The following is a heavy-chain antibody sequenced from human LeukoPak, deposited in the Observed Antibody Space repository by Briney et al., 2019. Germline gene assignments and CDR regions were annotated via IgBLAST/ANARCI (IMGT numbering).Heavy chain of an antibody. V-gene: IGHV4-4*02. CDR1: GGSISSSNW. Sequence: SETLSLTCTVSGGSISSSNWWSWVRQSPGKGLEWIGEIYHSGSTNYNPSLKSRVTISLDKSKNQFSLRLSSVTAADTAVYYCARDSSGTYYYYGMDVWGQGTTVTVSS. CDR2: IYHSGST. D-gene: IGHD1-26*01. CDR3: ARDSSGTYYYYGMDV. J-gene: IGHJ6*02.